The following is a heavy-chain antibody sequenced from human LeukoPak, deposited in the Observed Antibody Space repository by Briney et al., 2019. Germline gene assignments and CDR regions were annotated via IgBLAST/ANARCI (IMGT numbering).Heavy chain of an antibody. CDR3: VRRGDGYNYDS. CDR2: ISPKSGGT. J-gene: IGHJ5*01. CDR1: GYTFTDYV. V-gene: IGHV1-2*02. D-gene: IGHD5-12*01. Sequence: ASVKVSCKASGYTFTDYVMHWVRQAPGQGLEWMGWISPKSGGTNYAQKFQGRVTMTRDTSISTAYMELSRPISDDTAVYYCVRRGDGYNYDSWGQGTLVTVSS.